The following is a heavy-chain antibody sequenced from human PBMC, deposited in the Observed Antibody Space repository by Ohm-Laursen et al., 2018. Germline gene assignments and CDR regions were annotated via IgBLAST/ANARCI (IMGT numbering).Heavy chain of an antibody. D-gene: IGHD7-27*01. Sequence: SLRLSCSASGFTFSSYGMHWVRQAPGKGLEWVAVISYDGSNKYYADSVKGRFTISRDNSKNTLYLQMNSLRAEDTAVYYCAKDQNNGNWGTYYYYGMDVWGQGTTVTVSS. J-gene: IGHJ6*02. V-gene: IGHV3-30*18. CDR3: AKDQNNGNWGTYYYYGMDV. CDR2: ISYDGSNK. CDR1: GFTFSSYG.